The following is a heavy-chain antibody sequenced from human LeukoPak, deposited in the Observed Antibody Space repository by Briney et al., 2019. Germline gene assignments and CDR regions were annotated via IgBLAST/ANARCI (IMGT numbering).Heavy chain of an antibody. J-gene: IGHJ3*02. V-gene: IGHV1-2*02. Sequence: ASVKVSCKASGYTFTGYYMHWVRQAPGQGLEWMGWINPNSGGTNYAQKFQGRVTMTRDTSISTAYMELSRLRSDDTAVYYCARDFMENDAFDIWGQGTMVTVSS. D-gene: IGHD3-3*01. CDR3: ARDFMENDAFDI. CDR1: GYTFTGYY. CDR2: INPNSGGT.